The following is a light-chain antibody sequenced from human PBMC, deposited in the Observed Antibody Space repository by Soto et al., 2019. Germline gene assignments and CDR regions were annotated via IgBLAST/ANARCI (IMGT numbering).Light chain of an antibody. CDR2: VVS. J-gene: IGLJ1*01. Sequence: QSALTQPASVSGSPGQSITISCTGTSSDVGAYDYVSWYQQHPDKAPKLIIYVVSNRPSGVSNRFSGSKSGNTASLTISGLQAEDEADYYCIVYTSSDTPYVFGTGTKVTVL. CDR3: IVYTSSDTPYV. V-gene: IGLV2-14*01. CDR1: SSDVGAYDY.